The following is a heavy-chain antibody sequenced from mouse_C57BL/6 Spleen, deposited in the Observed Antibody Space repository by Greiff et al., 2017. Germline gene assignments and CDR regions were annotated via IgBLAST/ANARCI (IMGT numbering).Heavy chain of an antibody. V-gene: IGHV5-17*01. D-gene: IGHD4-1*01. Sequence: EVKLVESGGGLVKPGGSLKLSCAASGFTFSAYGMHWVRQAPEKGLEWVAYISSGSSTIYYADTVKGRFTISRDNAKNTLFLQMTSLRSEDTAMYYCARDWDGGYYFDYWGQGTTLTVSS. CDR1: GFTFSAYG. J-gene: IGHJ2*01. CDR2: ISSGSSTI. CDR3: ARDWDGGYYFDY.